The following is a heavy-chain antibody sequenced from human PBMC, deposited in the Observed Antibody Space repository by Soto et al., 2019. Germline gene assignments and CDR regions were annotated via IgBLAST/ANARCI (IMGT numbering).Heavy chain of an antibody. CDR2: IYHSGST. J-gene: IGHJ6*02. V-gene: IGHV4-30-2*01. D-gene: IGHD3-10*01. CDR1: GGSISSGGYS. Sequence: SETLSLTCAVSGGSISSGGYSWSWIRQPPGKGLEWIGYIYHSGSTYYNPSLKSRVTISVDRSKNQFSLKLSSVTAADTAVYYCARGELITMVRGVAVDGYGMDVWGQGTTVTVSS. CDR3: ARGELITMVRGVAVDGYGMDV.